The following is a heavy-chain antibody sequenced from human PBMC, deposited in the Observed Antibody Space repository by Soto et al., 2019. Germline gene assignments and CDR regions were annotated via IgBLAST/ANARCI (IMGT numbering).Heavy chain of an antibody. J-gene: IGHJ4*02. Sequence: GGSLRLSCAASGFTFSSYGMHWVRQAPGKGLEWVAVISYDGSNKYYADSVKGRFTISRDNSKNTLYLQMNSLRAEDTAVYYCAKDRNELVRGEIFDYWGQGTLVTVSS. D-gene: IGHD6-6*01. CDR3: AKDRNELVRGEIFDY. V-gene: IGHV3-30*18. CDR2: ISYDGSNK. CDR1: GFTFSSYG.